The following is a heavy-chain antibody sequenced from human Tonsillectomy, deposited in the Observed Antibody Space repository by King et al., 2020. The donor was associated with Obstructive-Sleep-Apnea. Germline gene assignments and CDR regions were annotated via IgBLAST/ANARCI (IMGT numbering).Heavy chain of an antibody. J-gene: IGHJ4*02. CDR3: AEVGGYSSSWPYYFDY. D-gene: IGHD6-13*01. CDR2: ISGSGGST. Sequence: VQLVESGGGLVQPGGSLRLSCAASGFTFSSYAMSWVRQAPGKGLEWVSAISGSGGSTYYADSVKGRFTISRDNSKNTLYLQMNSLRAEDTAVYYGAEVGGYSSSWPYYFDYWGQGTLVTVSS. V-gene: IGHV3-23*04. CDR1: GFTFSSYA.